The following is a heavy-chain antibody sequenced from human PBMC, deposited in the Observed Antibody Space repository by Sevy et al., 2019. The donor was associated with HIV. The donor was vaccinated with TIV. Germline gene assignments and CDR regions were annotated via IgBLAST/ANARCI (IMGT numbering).Heavy chain of an antibody. D-gene: IGHD4-17*01. CDR2: ISNSGSTI. V-gene: IGHV3-48*03. J-gene: IGHJ4*02. Sequence: GGSLRLSCAASEFIFSDYAMNWVRQTPGKGLEWVSYISNSGSTIHYSDSVKGRFTISRDNAKNSLYLQMNSLRAEDTAVYYCARDLPPSATTVPHFDYWGRGTLVTVSS. CDR3: ARDLPPSATTVPHFDY. CDR1: EFIFSDYA.